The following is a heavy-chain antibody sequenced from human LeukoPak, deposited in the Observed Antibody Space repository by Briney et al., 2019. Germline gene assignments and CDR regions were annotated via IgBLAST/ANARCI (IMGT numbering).Heavy chain of an antibody. CDR3: ASLYYYGSGSYAFDI. V-gene: IGHV4-30-2*01. D-gene: IGHD3-10*01. Sequence: SETLSLTCAVSGGSISSGGYSWSWIRQPPGKGLEWIGYIYHSGSTYYNPSLKSRVAISVDRSKNQFSLKLSSVTAADTAVYYCASLYYYGSGSYAFDIWGQGTMVTVSS. J-gene: IGHJ3*02. CDR2: IYHSGST. CDR1: GGSISSGGYS.